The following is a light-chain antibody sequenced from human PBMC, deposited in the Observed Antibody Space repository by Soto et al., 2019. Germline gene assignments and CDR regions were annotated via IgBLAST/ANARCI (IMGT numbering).Light chain of an antibody. CDR1: QGMSNS. CDR3: QKYNSAPWT. V-gene: IGKV1-27*01. Sequence: DVQMTQAPSSLSASIGDRVTITCRASQGMSNSLAWYQQKPGKAPKLLIYAASTLQAGVPSRFSGSGSGTAFAPTVSSLQPGDVATYYCQKYNSAPWTFGQGTKVEIK. CDR2: AAS. J-gene: IGKJ1*01.